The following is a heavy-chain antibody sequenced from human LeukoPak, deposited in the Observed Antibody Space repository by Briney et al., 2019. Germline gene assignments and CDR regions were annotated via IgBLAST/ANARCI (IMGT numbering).Heavy chain of an antibody. D-gene: IGHD1-26*01. CDR1: GFTFSSYE. V-gene: IGHV3-48*03. Sequence: PGGSLRLSCAASGFTFSSYEMNWVRQAPGKGLEWVSYISSSGSTIYYADSVKGRFTISRDNAKNSLYLQMNSLRAEDTAVYYCARALRPSGSYVWFDPWGQGTLVTVSS. J-gene: IGHJ5*02. CDR3: ARALRPSGSYVWFDP. CDR2: ISSSGSTI.